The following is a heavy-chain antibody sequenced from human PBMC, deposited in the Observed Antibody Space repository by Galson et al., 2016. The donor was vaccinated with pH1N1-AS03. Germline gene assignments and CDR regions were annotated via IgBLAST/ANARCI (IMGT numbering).Heavy chain of an antibody. V-gene: IGHV4-34*01. CDR3: ARGSYSSGWYRGRNAFDI. J-gene: IGHJ3*02. Sequence: ETLSLTCAVYGGSFNNYYWNWIRQSPGKGLEWVGEINHSGSTDYNPSLKSRVTISVDPSKNQISLNLTSVTAADTAVYYCARGSYSSGWYRGRNAFDIWGQGTMVTVSS. CDR2: INHSGST. CDR1: GGSFNNYY. D-gene: IGHD6-19*01.